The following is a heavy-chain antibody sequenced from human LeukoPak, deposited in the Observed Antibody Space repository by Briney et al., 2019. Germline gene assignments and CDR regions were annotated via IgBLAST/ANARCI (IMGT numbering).Heavy chain of an antibody. CDR3: ARPPFTTRGPGAFDI. CDR2: IYPGDSDT. D-gene: IGHD2-15*01. CDR1: GYRFTSYW. V-gene: IGHV5-51*01. J-gene: IGHJ3*02. Sequence: GGSLKISCKGSGYRFTSYWIGWVRQIPGKGLEWMGMIYPGDSDTRYSPPFQGQVTISADKCISTAYLQWSSLKPSDTAMYYCARPPFTTRGPGAFDIWGQGTMVTVSS.